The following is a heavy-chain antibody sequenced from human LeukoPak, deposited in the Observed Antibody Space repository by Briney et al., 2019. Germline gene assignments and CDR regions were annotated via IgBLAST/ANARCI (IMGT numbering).Heavy chain of an antibody. D-gene: IGHD4-23*01. CDR3: ARVATAGGVFDI. J-gene: IGHJ3*02. Sequence: PSQTLSLTCTVSGGSISSGDYYWSWIRQSPGKGLEWIGNIYYSGSTYYNPSLKSRVTISVDTSKNQFSLKLSSVTVADTAVYYCARVATAGGVFDIWGQGTMVTVSS. CDR2: IYYSGST. V-gene: IGHV4-30-4*01. CDR1: GGSISSGDYY.